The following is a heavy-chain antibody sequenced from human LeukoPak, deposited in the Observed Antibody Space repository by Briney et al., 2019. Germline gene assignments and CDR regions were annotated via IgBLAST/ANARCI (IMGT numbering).Heavy chain of an antibody. CDR3: AKGSSSSRPYYFDS. V-gene: IGHV3-23*01. J-gene: IGHJ4*02. CDR1: GFTFSSYV. Sequence: GGSLRLSCAASGFTFSSYVMSWVRQAPGKGLEWVSAISSSSAGTYYADSVKGRFTFSRDNAINTLYLQMNSLRVEDTAVYYCAKGSSSSRPYYFDSWGQGTLVTVSS. D-gene: IGHD6-6*01. CDR2: ISSSSAGT.